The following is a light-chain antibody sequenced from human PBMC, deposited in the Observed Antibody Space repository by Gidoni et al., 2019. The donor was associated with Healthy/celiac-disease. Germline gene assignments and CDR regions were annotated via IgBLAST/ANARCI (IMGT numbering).Light chain of an antibody. CDR2: GAS. J-gene: IGKJ1*01. V-gene: IGKV3D-7*01. Sequence: EIVMTQSPATLSLSPGERATLSCRARQSVSSSYLSWYQQKPGQAPRLLIYGASTRSTGIPARFSGSGSGTDFTLTISSLQPEDVAVYYCQQDYNLPWTFGQGTKVEIK. CDR3: QQDYNLPWT. CDR1: QSVSSSY.